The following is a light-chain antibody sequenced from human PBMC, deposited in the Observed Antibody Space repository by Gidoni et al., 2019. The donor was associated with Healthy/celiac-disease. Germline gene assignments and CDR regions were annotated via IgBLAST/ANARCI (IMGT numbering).Light chain of an antibody. CDR3: SSYTSSSTVV. CDR2: DVS. V-gene: IGLV2-14*03. CDR1: SSDVGGYNY. J-gene: IGLJ2*01. Sequence: QSALTQPASVSGSPGQSITISCTGTSSDVGGYNYVSWYQQHPGKAPKRMIYDVSNRPSGVSNRFSGSKSGNTASLTISGLQAEDEADYYCSSYTSSSTVVFGGVTKLTV.